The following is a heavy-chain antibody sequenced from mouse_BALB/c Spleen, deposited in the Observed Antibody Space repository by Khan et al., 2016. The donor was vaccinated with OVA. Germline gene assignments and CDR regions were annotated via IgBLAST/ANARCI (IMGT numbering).Heavy chain of an antibody. J-gene: IGHJ3*01. CDR1: GYSFTNYL. CDR3: KRGGYSACAY. Sequence: EVQLQQSGTVLARPGSSVKMSCKTSGYSFTNYLIHWVKQRPGQGLEWIGDIYPGNGETTYNQKFKDKAKLTADTSASTAYMELSSLTNEDFAVYYCKRGGYSACAYWGQGTLVTVSA. CDR2: IYPGNGET. V-gene: IGHV1-5*01. D-gene: IGHD2-12*01.